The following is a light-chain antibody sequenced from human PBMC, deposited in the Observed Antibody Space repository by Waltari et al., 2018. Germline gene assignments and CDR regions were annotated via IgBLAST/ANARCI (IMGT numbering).Light chain of an antibody. V-gene: IGKV1-39*01. CDR2: AAS. J-gene: IGKJ1*01. CDR1: QSISSY. CDR3: EQSYNAPRT. Sequence: DIQMTQTPSSLSASVGDRVTITCRASQSISSYLNGFQQKPGKAPKLLIYAASSLQSGVPSRFSGSGSGTDFTLIISCLQPEDFATYYCEQSYNAPRTFGQGTKVEIK.